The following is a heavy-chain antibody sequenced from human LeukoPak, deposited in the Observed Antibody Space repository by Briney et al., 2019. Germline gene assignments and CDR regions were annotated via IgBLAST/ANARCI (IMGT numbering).Heavy chain of an antibody. CDR1: GYTFTSYA. Sequence: ASVNVSCKASGYTFTSYAMHWVRQAPGQRLEWMGWINACNGNTKYSQKFQGRVTITRDTSASTAYMELSSLRSEDTAVYYCARNYDILTGYSWFDPWGQGTLVTVSS. CDR2: INACNGNT. J-gene: IGHJ5*02. CDR3: ARNYDILTGYSWFDP. V-gene: IGHV1-3*01. D-gene: IGHD3-9*01.